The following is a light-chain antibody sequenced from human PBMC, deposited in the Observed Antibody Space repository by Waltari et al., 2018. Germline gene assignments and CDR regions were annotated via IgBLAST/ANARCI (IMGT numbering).Light chain of an antibody. CDR3: QQYNTWPPIT. V-gene: IGKV3-15*01. CDR2: GAS. Sequence: EIVMTQSPATLSVSPGERATLSCRASQSLSDNLAWYQQKPGQAPRLLIYGASTRPTGIPARFSGSGSGTDFTLTISSLQSEDFAIYYCQQYNTWPPITFGQGTRVEIK. J-gene: IGKJ5*01. CDR1: QSLSDN.